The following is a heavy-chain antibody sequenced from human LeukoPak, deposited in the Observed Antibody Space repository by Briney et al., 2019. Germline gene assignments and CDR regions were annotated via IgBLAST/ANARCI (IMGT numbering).Heavy chain of an antibody. CDR2: ISPNCVIT. V-gene: IGHV3-23*01. CDR1: GFTFSSHG. Sequence: GGTLRLFCAASGFTFSSHGMNWVRQAPGKGLEWVSGISPNCVITYYADSVKGRFTIPRDNSKGTVYLQVNSLRAEDTAVYYCVRDAGTRLKYSYGYGDYWGQGSLVTVSS. CDR3: VRDAGTRLKYSYGYGDY. J-gene: IGHJ4*02. D-gene: IGHD5-18*01.